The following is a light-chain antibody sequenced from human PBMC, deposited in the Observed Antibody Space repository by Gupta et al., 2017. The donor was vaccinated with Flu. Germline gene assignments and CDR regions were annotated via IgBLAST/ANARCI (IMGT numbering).Light chain of an antibody. CDR3: QQRSNWQT. CDR2: DAS. J-gene: IGKJ1*01. CDR1: QSVSSY. V-gene: IGKV3-11*01. Sequence: IVLTQSPATLSLSPGERSTLSCRASQSVSSYLEWYQQKPGQAPRHLIYDASNRATGIPDRFSGSGSGTDFTLTISSLEAEDFAVYYLQQRSNWQTFGQGTKVEIK.